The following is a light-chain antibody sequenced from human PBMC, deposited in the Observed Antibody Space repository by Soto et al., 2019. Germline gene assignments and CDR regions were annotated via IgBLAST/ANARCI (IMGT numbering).Light chain of an antibody. CDR1: QTINNW. V-gene: IGKV1-5*01. CDR3: QQYNTFWT. Sequence: DIQMTQSPSILSASVGDRVTITCRASQTINNWLAWYQQKPGKAPKVLIYDVSTLGSGVPSRFSGSGSGTDFTLTISGLQPDDFGTYYCQQYNTFWTFGQGTKVDI. CDR2: DVS. J-gene: IGKJ1*01.